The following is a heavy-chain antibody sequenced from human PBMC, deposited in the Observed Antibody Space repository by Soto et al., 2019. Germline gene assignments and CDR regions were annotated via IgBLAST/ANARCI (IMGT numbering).Heavy chain of an antibody. Sequence: SETMSLTCTVSRASIYTYSWTWIRQPAGKGLQWIGHIYSSGSATYSPSLKSRVSMSVDSSKNQIAQKLSSVTAADTAVYYCATIVGANDYWGQGTLVTVSS. D-gene: IGHD1-26*01. CDR2: IYSSGSA. J-gene: IGHJ4*02. CDR1: RASIYTYS. V-gene: IGHV4-4*07. CDR3: ATIVGANDY.